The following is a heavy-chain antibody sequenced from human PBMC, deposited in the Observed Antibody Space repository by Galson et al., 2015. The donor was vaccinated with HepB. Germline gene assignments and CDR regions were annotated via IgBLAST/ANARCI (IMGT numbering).Heavy chain of an antibody. V-gene: IGHV1-24*01. CDR2: FDPEDGET. Sequence: SCKVSGYTLTELSMHWVRQAPGKGLEWMGGFDPEDGETIYAQKFQGRVTMTEDTATDTAYMELSSLRSEDTAVYYCATVLKLRLGELSFPIDYWGQGTLVTVSS. CDR3: ATVLKLRLGELSFPIDY. D-gene: IGHD3-16*02. CDR1: GYTLTELS. J-gene: IGHJ4*02.